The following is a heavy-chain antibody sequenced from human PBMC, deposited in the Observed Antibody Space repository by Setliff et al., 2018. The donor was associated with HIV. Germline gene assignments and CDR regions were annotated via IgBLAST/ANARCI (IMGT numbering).Heavy chain of an antibody. Sequence: GGSLRLSCAASGFTLSGYWMHWVRQAPGKGLAWVSRISGDGSTIDYADSVKGRFTISRDNANNMLYLQMNSLRAEDTAVYYCAKDYEAVRGVITQYYYYYGMDVWGQGTTVTVS. D-gene: IGHD3-10*01. CDR2: ISGDGSTI. CDR1: GFTLSGYW. V-gene: IGHV3-74*01. CDR3: AKDYEAVRGVITQYYYYYGMDV. J-gene: IGHJ6*02.